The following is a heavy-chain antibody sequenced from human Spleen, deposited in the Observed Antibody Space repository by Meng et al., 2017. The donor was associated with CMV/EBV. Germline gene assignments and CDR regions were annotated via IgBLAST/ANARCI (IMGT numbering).Heavy chain of an antibody. D-gene: IGHD2-21*01. CDR1: GFTFSSYE. V-gene: IGHV3-48*03. CDR2: ISSSGVIA. CDR3: ARDWGGIDY. Sequence: GGSLRLSCEASGFTFSSYEMNWVRQAPGKGLEWVSYISSSGVIANYADSVRGRFTISRDNAKKSLYLQMNSLRAEDTDVYYCARDWGGIDYWGQGTLVTVSS. J-gene: IGHJ4*02.